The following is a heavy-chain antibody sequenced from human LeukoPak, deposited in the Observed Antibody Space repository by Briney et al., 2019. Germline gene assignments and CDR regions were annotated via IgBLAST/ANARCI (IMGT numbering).Heavy chain of an antibody. CDR2: INPSGGST. CDR1: GYTFTSYY. J-gene: IGHJ4*02. CDR3: ARDHSTLGSFDY. D-gene: IGHD6-13*01. Sequence: ASVKVSCKASGYTFTSYYMHWVRQAPGQGLEWMGTINPSGGSTSYAQKFQGRVTMTRDTSTSTVYMELSSLRSEDTAVYYCARDHSTLGSFDYWGQGTLVTVSS. V-gene: IGHV1-46*01.